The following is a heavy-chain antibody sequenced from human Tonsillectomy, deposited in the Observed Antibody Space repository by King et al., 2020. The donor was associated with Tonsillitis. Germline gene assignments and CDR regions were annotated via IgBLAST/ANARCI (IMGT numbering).Heavy chain of an antibody. CDR1: GFTFSSYG. CDR2: ISYDGSNK. D-gene: IGHD1-1*01. V-gene: IGHV3-30*18. Sequence: QLVQSGGGVVQPGRSLRLSCAASGFTFSSYGMHWVRQAPGKGLEWVAVISYDGSNKYYADSVKGRFTISRDNSKNTLYLQMNSLRAEDTAVYSCAKDGTPRGVDYVMDVWGQGTTVTVS. J-gene: IGHJ6*02. CDR3: AKDGTPRGVDYVMDV.